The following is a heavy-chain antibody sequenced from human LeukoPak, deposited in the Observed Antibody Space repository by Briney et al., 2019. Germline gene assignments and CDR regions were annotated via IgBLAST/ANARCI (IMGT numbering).Heavy chain of an antibody. V-gene: IGHV3-30*18. Sequence: GGSLRLSCAASGFTFSSYGMHWVRQAPGKGLEWVAFISYDGSNKYYADSVKGRFTISRDNSKNTLYLQMNSLRAEDTAVYYCAKDRKGDYEGFDYWGQGTLVTVSS. J-gene: IGHJ4*02. CDR1: GFTFSSYG. CDR2: ISYDGSNK. CDR3: AKDRKGDYEGFDY. D-gene: IGHD4-17*01.